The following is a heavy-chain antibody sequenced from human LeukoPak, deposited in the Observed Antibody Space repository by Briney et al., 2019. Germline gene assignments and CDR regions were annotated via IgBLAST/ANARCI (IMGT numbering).Heavy chain of an antibody. CDR1: GYTFTDYY. CDR2: INPKSGST. CDR3: ARLFGSGRRSAFDF. J-gene: IGHJ3*01. D-gene: IGHD3-10*01. V-gene: IGHV1-2*02. Sequence: ASVKVSCKASGYTFTDYYMYWVRQAPGQGLEWIGWINPKSGSTNYAQKFQGRVTMTRDTSINTASMELSRLTSDDTAVYYCARLFGSGRRSAFDFWGQGTMLTVSS.